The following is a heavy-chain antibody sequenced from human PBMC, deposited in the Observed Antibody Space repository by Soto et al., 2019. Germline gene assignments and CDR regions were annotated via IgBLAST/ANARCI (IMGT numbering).Heavy chain of an antibody. CDR3: ARRQIPPPTRGAANARVGMDV. CDR1: GFTFNNYG. V-gene: IGHV3-33*01. D-gene: IGHD6-25*01. J-gene: IGHJ6*02. Sequence: QVQLVESGGGVVQPGRSLRLSCAASGFTFNNYGMHWVRQAPGKGLEWLAVIWNDGSNNYYANSVKGRFTISRDNSKNTPYLQMNGLRAEDAAVYYCARRQIPPPTRGAANARVGMDVWCQGTTVTGSS. CDR2: IWNDGSNN.